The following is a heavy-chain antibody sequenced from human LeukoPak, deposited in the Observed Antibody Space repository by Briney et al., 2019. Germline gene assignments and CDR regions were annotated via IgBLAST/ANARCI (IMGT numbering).Heavy chain of an antibody. CDR2: INHSGST. Sequence: PSETLPLTCAVYGGSFSGYYWSWIRQPPGKGLEWIGEINHSGSTNYNPSLKSRVTISVDTSKNQFSLKLSSVTAADTAVYYCARGSWGTYYYDSSGYYLRKPFGYWGQGTLVTVSS. J-gene: IGHJ4*02. D-gene: IGHD3-22*01. V-gene: IGHV4-34*01. CDR3: ARGSWGTYYYDSSGYYLRKPFGY. CDR1: GGSFSGYY.